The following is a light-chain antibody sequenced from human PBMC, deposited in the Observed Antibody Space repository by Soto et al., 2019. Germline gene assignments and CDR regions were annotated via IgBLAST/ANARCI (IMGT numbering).Light chain of an antibody. Sequence: QSVLTQPSSVSGAPGQRVTISCSGSSSNIGAGYDVHWYQQLPGTAPKLLIYGNTNRPSGVPDRFSASKSGTSASLAITGLQAEDEADYYCQSYDSSLSAVFGGGTKLTVL. V-gene: IGLV1-40*01. CDR1: SSNIGAGYD. J-gene: IGLJ2*01. CDR2: GNT. CDR3: QSYDSSLSAV.